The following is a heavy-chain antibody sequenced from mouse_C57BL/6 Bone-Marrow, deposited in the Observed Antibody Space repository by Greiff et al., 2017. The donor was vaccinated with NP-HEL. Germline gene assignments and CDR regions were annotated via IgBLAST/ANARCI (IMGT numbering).Heavy chain of an antibody. CDR3: AKRGGNYVLDAMDY. CDR2: IWGDGST. V-gene: IGHV2-3*01. D-gene: IGHD2-1*01. CDR1: GFSLTSYG. Sequence: VQRVESGPGLVAPSQSLSITCTVSGFSLTSYGVSWVRQPPGKGLEWLGVIWGDGSTNYHSALISRLSISKDNSKSQVFLKLNSLQTDDTATYYCAKRGGNYVLDAMDYWGQGTSVTVSS. J-gene: IGHJ4*01.